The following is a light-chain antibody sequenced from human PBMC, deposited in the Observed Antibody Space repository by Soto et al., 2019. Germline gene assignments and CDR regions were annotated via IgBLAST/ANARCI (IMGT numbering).Light chain of an antibody. CDR2: GAS. J-gene: IGKJ5*01. CDR3: QEYNDWPPIT. CDR1: QSVSSN. V-gene: IGKV3-15*01. Sequence: EIVMTQSPATLSVSPGERATLSCSASQSVSSNLAWYQQKPGQAPRLLIYGASTRATGIPGRFSGSGSGTEFTLTIRRLQSEDFAVYYCQEYNDWPPITFGQGTRLESK.